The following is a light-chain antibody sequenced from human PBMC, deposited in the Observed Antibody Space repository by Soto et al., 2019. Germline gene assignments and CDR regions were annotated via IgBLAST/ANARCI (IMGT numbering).Light chain of an antibody. CDR2: SAS. Sequence: DIQLTQSPSFLSASVGDRVTITCRASLDIRGYLAWYQQKPGRVPRLLIYSASTLQSGVPSTFSGSGSGTEFTLTISSLQPEDFASYYCQQLDRYPFSFGGGTKVEIK. J-gene: IGKJ4*01. V-gene: IGKV1-9*01. CDR3: QQLDRYPFS. CDR1: LDIRGY.